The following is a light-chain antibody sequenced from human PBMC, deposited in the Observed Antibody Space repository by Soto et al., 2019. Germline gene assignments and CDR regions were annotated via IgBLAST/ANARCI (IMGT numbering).Light chain of an antibody. V-gene: IGKV1-39*01. Sequence: IQMTQCPSSRAASLGYVFAITFRSSQSIANYLNWYQQKPGKAPKLLIYAASTLQSGVPSKFSGSGFGTDFTPTISSLQTEDFAPYYSQQNYSPPPITFGQGTRLEIK. CDR3: QQNYSPPPIT. J-gene: IGKJ5*01. CDR1: QSIANY. CDR2: AAS.